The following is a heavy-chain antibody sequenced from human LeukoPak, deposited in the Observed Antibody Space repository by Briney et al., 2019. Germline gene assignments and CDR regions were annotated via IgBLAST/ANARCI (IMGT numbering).Heavy chain of an antibody. V-gene: IGHV4-31*03. J-gene: IGHJ3*02. CDR3: ARAAGRDAFDI. CDR2: IYYSGST. D-gene: IGHD6-13*01. CDR1: GGSISSVGYY. Sequence: PSDTLSLTCTISGGSISSVGYYWSWIRQHPGKGLEWIGYIYYSGSTYYNPSLKSRVTISVDTSKNQFSLKLSSVTAADTAVYYCARAAGRDAFDIWGQGTMVTVSS.